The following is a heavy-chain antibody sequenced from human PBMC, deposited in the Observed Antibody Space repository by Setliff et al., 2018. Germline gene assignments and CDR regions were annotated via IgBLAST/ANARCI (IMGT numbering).Heavy chain of an antibody. D-gene: IGHD3-22*01. Sequence: SETLSLTCAVSGFSISSGYYWGWIRQPPGKGLEWIVNIHHSGKAYYNPSLKGRVTMPVDTSKNHVSLKLSSVTAADTAVYYCARAHTWSLPNDNSGYPGWFDPWGQGTLVTVSS. V-gene: IGHV4-38-2*01. CDR3: ARAHTWSLPNDNSGYPGWFDP. J-gene: IGHJ5*02. CDR1: GFSISSGYY. CDR2: IHHSGKA.